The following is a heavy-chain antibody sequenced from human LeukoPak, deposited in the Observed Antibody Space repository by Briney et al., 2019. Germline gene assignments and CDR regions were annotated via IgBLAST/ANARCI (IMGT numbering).Heavy chain of an antibody. Sequence: GASVKVSCKASGYTFTGYYMHWVRQAPGQGLEWMGWINPNSGGTNYAQKFQGRVTMTEDTSTDTAYMELSSLRSEDTAVYYCANLAQYGSGTPMPFDYWGQGTLVTVSS. CDR2: INPNSGGT. D-gene: IGHD3-10*01. V-gene: IGHV1-2*02. CDR1: GYTFTGYY. J-gene: IGHJ4*02. CDR3: ANLAQYGSGTPMPFDY.